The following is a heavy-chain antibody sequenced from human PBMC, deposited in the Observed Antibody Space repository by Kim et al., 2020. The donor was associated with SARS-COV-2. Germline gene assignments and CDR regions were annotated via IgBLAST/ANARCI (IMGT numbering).Heavy chain of an antibody. J-gene: IGHJ3*02. CDR1: GGSISSSNYY. V-gene: IGHV4-39*01. D-gene: IGHD6-6*01. CDR2: IYYSGNT. Sequence: SETLSLTCTVSGGSISSSNYYWGWIRQPPGKGLEWIGYIYYSGNTYYNPSLKSRVTVSVDTYKNQFSLKLSSVTAADTAVYYCARTIAGRPEAFDIWGQG. CDR3: ARTIAGRPEAFDI.